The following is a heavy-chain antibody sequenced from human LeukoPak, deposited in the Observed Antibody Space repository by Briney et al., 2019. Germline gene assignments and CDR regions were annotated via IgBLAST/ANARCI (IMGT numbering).Heavy chain of an antibody. J-gene: IGHJ4*02. V-gene: IGHV4-38-2*02. CDR3: ARSGDSSGYYYYYFDY. CDR2: IYHSGST. D-gene: IGHD3-22*01. CDR1: GYSISSGYY. Sequence: PSETLSLTCTVSGYSISSGYYWGWIRQPPGKGLEWIGSIYHSGSTYYNPSLKSRVTISVDTSKNQFSLKLSSVTDADTAVYYCARSGDSSGYYYYYFDYWGQGTLVTVSS.